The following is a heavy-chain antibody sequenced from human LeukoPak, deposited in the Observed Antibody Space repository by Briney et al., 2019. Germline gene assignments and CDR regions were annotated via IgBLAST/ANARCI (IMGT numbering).Heavy chain of an antibody. CDR1: GYNFINYW. J-gene: IGHJ5*02. D-gene: IGHD5-18*01. V-gene: IGHV3-7*04. Sequence: GESLKISCKVSGYNFINYWIAWVRQAPGKGLEWVANVKQDGSETYYVDSVKGRFTISRDNAKNSLFLQMNTLRVEDTAVYYCARAYSYAFEPWGQGTLVTVSS. CDR2: VKQDGSET. CDR3: ARAYSYAFEP.